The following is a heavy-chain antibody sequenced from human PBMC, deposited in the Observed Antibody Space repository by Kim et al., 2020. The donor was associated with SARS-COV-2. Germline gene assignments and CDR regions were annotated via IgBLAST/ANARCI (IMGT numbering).Heavy chain of an antibody. CDR1: GFTFSSYW. D-gene: IGHD2-2*01. J-gene: IGHJ5*02. CDR3: ARYFCSTSCYFWFDP. Sequence: GGSLRLSCAASGFTFSSYWMHWVRQAPGKGLVWVSRINSDGSSTSYADSVKGRFTISRDNAKNTLYLQMNSLRAEDTAVYYCARYFCSTSCYFWFDPWGQGTLVTVSS. V-gene: IGHV3-74*01. CDR2: INSDGSST.